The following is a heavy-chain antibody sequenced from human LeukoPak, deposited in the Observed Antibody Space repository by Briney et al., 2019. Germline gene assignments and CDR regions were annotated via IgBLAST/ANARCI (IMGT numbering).Heavy chain of an antibody. CDR3: ARENYYDSSGYYGIGYFQH. V-gene: IGHV4-34*01. J-gene: IGHJ1*01. CDR2: INHSGST. Sequence: SETLSLTCAVYGGSFSGYYWSWIRQPPGKGLEWIGEINHSGSTNYNPSLKSRVTISVDTSKNQFSLKLSSVTAADTAVYYCARENYYDSSGYYGIGYFQHWGQGTLVTVSS. CDR1: GGSFSGYY. D-gene: IGHD3-22*01.